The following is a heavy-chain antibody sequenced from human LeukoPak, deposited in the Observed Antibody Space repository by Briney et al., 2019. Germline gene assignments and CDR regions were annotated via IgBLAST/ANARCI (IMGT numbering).Heavy chain of an antibody. CDR2: IIPIFGTA. J-gene: IGHJ5*02. CDR1: GYTFTGYY. CDR3: ASGGYSSSWYWFDP. D-gene: IGHD6-13*01. V-gene: IGHV1-69*13. Sequence: ASVKVSCKASGYTFTGYYMHWVRQAPGQGLEWMGGIIPIFGTANYAQKFQGRVTITADESTSTAYMELSSLRSEDTAVYYCASGGYSSSWYWFDPWGQGTLVTVSS.